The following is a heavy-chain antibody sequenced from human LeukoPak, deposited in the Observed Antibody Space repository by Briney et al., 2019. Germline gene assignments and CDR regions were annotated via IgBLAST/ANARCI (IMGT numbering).Heavy chain of an antibody. Sequence: GGSLRLSCAASGFTFSDYYMSWIRQAPGKGLEWISYISRSGSVIYYAESVKGRFTISRDNARNSLFLQMNSLRADDTSVYYCAGMYRGSGWGSPIDYWGQGTLVTVSS. CDR3: AGMYRGSGWGSPIDY. V-gene: IGHV3-11*04. CDR2: ISRSGSVI. D-gene: IGHD6-19*01. CDR1: GFTFSDYY. J-gene: IGHJ4*02.